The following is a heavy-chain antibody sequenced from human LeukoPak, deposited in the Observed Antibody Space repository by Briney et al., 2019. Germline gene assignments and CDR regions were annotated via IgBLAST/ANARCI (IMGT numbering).Heavy chain of an antibody. Sequence: ETLSLTCTVSGGSINNYFWGWIRQPPGKGLEWLAHIFSNDEKSYSTSLKSRLTVSKDTSKSQVVLTMTNMDPVDTATYYCVRVDSSSWYPFDYWGQGTLVTVSS. D-gene: IGHD6-13*01. J-gene: IGHJ4*02. CDR1: GGSINNYFWG. V-gene: IGHV2-26*01. CDR2: IFSNDEK. CDR3: VRVDSSSWYPFDY.